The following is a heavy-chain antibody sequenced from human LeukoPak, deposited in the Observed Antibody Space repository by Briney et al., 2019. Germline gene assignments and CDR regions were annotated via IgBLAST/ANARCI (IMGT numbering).Heavy chain of an antibody. CDR1: GGSISSYY. V-gene: IGHV4-59*01. CDR2: IYYSGST. J-gene: IGHJ4*02. CDR3: ARLDPGAVGTLEGYYFDY. Sequence: PSETLFLTCTVSGGSISSYYWSWIRQPPGTGLEWSGYIYYSGSTNYNPSLKSRVTISVDTSKNQFSLKLSSVTAADTAVYYCARLDPGAVGTLEGYYFDYWGQGTLVTVSS. D-gene: IGHD6-13*01.